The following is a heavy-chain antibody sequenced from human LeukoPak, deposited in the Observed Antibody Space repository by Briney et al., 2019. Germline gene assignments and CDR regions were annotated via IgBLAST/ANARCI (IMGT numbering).Heavy chain of an antibody. CDR2: IYPGDSDT. D-gene: IGHD1-26*01. J-gene: IGHJ4*02. CDR3: ARHPGGTYSPFDY. CDR1: GYSFTNSW. V-gene: IGHV5-51*01. Sequence: GESLKISCKGYGYSFTNSWIGWVRQMPGKGLEWMGIIYPGDSDTRYSPSFQGQVTISADKSISTAYLQWSSLKASDTAIYYCARHPGGTYSPFDYWGQGTLVTVSS.